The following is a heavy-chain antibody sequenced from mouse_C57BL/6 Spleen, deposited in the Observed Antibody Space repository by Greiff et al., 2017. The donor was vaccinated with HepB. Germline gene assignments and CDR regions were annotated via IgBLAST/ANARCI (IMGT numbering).Heavy chain of an antibody. CDR3: ARVGYYGSSP. CDR2: INPNNGGT. J-gene: IGHJ2*01. CDR1: GYTFTDYY. D-gene: IGHD1-1*01. Sequence: EVQLQQSGPELVKPGASVKISCKASGYTFTDYYMNWVKQSHGKSLEWIGDINPNNGGTSYNQKFKGKATLTVDKSSSTAYMELRSLTSEDSAVYYCARVGYYGSSPWGQGTTLTVSS. V-gene: IGHV1-26*01.